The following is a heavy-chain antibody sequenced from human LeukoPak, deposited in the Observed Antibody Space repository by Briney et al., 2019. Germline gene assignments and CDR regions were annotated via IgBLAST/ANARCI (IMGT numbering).Heavy chain of an antibody. J-gene: IGHJ4*02. CDR1: GYTFTGYY. CDR3: ARATAHGYCTNGVCSVADYYFDY. V-gene: IGHV1-2*02. D-gene: IGHD2-8*01. Sequence: ASVKVSCKASGYTFTGYYMHWVRQAPGQGLEWMGWINPNSGGTNYAQKFQGRVTMTRDTSISTAYMELSRLRSDDTAVYYCARATAHGYCTNGVCSVADYYFDYWGQGTLVTVSS. CDR2: INPNSGGT.